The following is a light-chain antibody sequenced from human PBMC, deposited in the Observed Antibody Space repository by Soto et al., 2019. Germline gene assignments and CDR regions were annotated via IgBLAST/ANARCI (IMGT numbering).Light chain of an antibody. CDR3: QQHNVYWT. CDR1: QSISRW. V-gene: IGKV1-5*03. J-gene: IGKJ1*01. Sequence: DVQMTQCPSTLSASVGDRVTITCRASQSISRWLAWYQPKPGKAPKLLIYETSSLEDGVPSRFTGSGSGTEFSLTITSLQPDDFATYYCQQHNVYWTFGQGSQVDI. CDR2: ETS.